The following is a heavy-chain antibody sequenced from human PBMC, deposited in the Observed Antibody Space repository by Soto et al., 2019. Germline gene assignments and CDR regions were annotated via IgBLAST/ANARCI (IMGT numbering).Heavy chain of an antibody. CDR3: ARGYGSGLPYYYGKEG. J-gene: IGHJ6*02. Sequence: TLSLTCAISGDSVSSNSALWNWIRQSPSRGLEWLGRTYYRSKWYNDYAVSVKSRITISPDTSKNQLSLQLNSVTPEDTAVYYCARGYGSGLPYYYGKEGPGQGTTVTVSS. CDR2: TYYRSKWYN. CDR1: GDSVSSNSAL. V-gene: IGHV6-1*01. D-gene: IGHD6-19*01.